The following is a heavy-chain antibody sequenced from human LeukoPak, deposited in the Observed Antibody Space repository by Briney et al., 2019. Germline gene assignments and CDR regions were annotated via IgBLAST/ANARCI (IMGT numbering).Heavy chain of an antibody. J-gene: IGHJ6*02. V-gene: IGHV4-59*02. CDR3: ARGGTVRNGMDV. CDR1: GGSVSSSY. D-gene: IGHD1-26*01. Sequence: SETLSLTCTVSGGSVSSSYWSWIRQPPGKGLEWVGYIYYSGSTNYNPSLKSRVTISVDTSRNQFSLKLSSVTAADTAVYYCARGGTVRNGMDVWGQGTTVTVSS. CDR2: IYYSGST.